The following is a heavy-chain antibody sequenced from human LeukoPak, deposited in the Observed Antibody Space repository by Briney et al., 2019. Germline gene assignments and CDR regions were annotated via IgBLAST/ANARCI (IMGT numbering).Heavy chain of an antibody. V-gene: IGHV1-69*05. J-gene: IGHJ4*02. Sequence: SVKVSCKASGGTFSSYAISWVRQAPGQGLEWMGRIIPIFGTANYAQKFQGRVTITTDESTSTAYMELSSLRSEDAAVYYCARDDDSSGYYFDYWGQGTLVTVSS. CDR2: IIPIFGTA. CDR3: ARDDDSSGYYFDY. D-gene: IGHD3-22*01. CDR1: GGTFSSYA.